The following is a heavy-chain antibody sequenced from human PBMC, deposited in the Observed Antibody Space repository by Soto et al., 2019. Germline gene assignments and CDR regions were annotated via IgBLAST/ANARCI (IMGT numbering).Heavy chain of an antibody. CDR3: ARGQYSTSPNYYYYGMDV. J-gene: IGHJ6*02. CDR1: GFTFSSYS. D-gene: IGHD6-6*01. Sequence: PGGSLRLSCAASGFTFSSYSMNWVRQAPGKWLEWVSSISSSSSYIYYADSVKGRFTISRDNAKNSLYLQMNSLRAEDTAVYYCARGQYSTSPNYYYYGMDVWGQGXTVTVYS. V-gene: IGHV3-21*01. CDR2: ISSSSSYI.